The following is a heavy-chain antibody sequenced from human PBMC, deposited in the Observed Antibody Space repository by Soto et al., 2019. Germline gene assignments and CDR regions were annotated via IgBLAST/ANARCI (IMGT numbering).Heavy chain of an antibody. CDR3: AREHVRCGGDCYIFDY. CDR2: IYYSGST. J-gene: IGHJ4*02. Sequence: SETLSLTCTVSGGSINSSSYYWGWIRQPPGKGLEWIGNIYYSGSTNYNPSLKSRVTISVDTSKNQFSLKLSSVTAADTAVYYCAREHVRCGGDCYIFDYWGQGTLVTVSS. CDR1: GGSINSSSYY. D-gene: IGHD2-21*02. V-gene: IGHV4-39*07.